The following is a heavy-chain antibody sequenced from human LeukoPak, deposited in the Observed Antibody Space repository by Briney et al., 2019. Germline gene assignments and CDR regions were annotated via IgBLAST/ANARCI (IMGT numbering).Heavy chain of an antibody. V-gene: IGHV1-3*03. Sequence: GASVKVSCKASGYTFTSYAMHWVRQAPGQRLEWMGWINAGNGNTKYSQEFQGRVTITRDTSASTAYMELSSLRSEDMAVYYCARVLGADYYDSSGYYDAFDIWGQGTMVTVSS. J-gene: IGHJ3*02. CDR3: ARVLGADYYDSSGYYDAFDI. CDR1: GYTFTSYA. CDR2: INAGNGNT. D-gene: IGHD3-22*01.